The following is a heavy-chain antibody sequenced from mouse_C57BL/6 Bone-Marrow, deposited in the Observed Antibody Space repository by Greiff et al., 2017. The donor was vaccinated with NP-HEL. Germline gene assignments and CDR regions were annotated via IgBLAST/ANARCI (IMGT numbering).Heavy chain of an antibody. J-gene: IGHJ4*01. CDR1: GFNIKDDY. CDR3: TPGGSSPYAMDY. D-gene: IGHD1-1*01. V-gene: IGHV14-4*01. CDR2: IDPENGDT. Sequence: EVQLQQSGAELVRPGASVKLSCTVSGFNIKDDYMHWVKQRPEQGLEWIGWIDPENGDTEYASKFQGKATITADTSSNTAYLQLSSLTSEDTAVYYGTPGGSSPYAMDYWGQGTSVTVSA.